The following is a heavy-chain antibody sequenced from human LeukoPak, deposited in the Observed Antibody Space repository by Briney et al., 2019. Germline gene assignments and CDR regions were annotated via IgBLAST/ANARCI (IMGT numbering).Heavy chain of an antibody. CDR2: INHSGST. Sequence: SETLSLTCAVYGGSFSGYYWSWIRQPPGKGLEWIGEINHSGSTNYNPSLKSRVTISVDTSKNQFSLKLSSVAAADTAVYYCARVGGYGDYGIDYWGQGTLVTVSS. D-gene: IGHD4-17*01. J-gene: IGHJ4*02. CDR1: GGSFSGYY. CDR3: ARVGGYGDYGIDY. V-gene: IGHV4-34*01.